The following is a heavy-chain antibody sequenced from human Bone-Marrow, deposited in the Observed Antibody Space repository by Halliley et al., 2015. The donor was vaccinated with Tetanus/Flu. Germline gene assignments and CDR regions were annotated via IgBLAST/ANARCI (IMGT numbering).Heavy chain of an antibody. D-gene: IGHD6-19*01. Sequence: LGIVYPDDSEPKYSPPFQGQVPISVDKSINTAYVQWSSLRASDTAMYYCATFEYSSSDFDYWGQGTQVTVSS. V-gene: IGHV5-51*01. CDR3: ATFEYSSSDFDY. J-gene: IGHJ4*02. CDR2: VYPDDSEP.